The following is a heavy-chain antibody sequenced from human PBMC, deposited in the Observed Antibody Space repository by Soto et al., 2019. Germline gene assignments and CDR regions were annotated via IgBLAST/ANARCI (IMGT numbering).Heavy chain of an antibody. Sequence: ASVKVSCKASGYTFTTHDISWVRQATGQGLEWMGWMNPNSGNTDYAQKFQGRVTMTRNTSISTAYMELSSLRSEDTAVYYCARGYYTSWYWFDRWGRGTLVTVSS. D-gene: IGHD6-13*01. J-gene: IGHJ2*01. CDR3: ARGYYTSWYWFDR. CDR1: GYTFTTHD. V-gene: IGHV1-8*01. CDR2: MNPNSGNT.